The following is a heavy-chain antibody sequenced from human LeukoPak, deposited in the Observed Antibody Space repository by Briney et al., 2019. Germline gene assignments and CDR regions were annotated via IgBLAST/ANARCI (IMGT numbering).Heavy chain of an antibody. CDR2: ISSSSSYI. CDR1: GFTFSSYS. J-gene: IGHJ4*02. D-gene: IGHD6-19*01. CDR3: ARAPRGIALAGTLFDY. Sequence: PGGSLRLSCAASGFTFSSYSMNWVRQAPGKGLEWVSSISSSSSYIYYADSVKGRFTISRDNAKNSLYLQMNSLRAEDTAVYYCARAPRGIALAGTLFDYWGQGTLVTVSS. V-gene: IGHV3-21*01.